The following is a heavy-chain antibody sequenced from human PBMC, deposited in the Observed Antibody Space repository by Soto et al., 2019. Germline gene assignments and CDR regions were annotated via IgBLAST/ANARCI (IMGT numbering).Heavy chain of an antibody. CDR2: ISYDGSNK. J-gene: IGHJ4*02. CDR1: GFTFSSYA. D-gene: IGHD3-3*01. V-gene: IGHV3-30-3*01. Sequence: GGSLRLSCAASGFTFSSYAMHWVRQAPGKGLEWVAVISYDGSNKYYADSVKGRFTISRDNSKNTLYLQMNSLRAEDTAVYYCARDPRPTIFGVGGNFDYWGQGTLVTVSS. CDR3: ARDPRPTIFGVGGNFDY.